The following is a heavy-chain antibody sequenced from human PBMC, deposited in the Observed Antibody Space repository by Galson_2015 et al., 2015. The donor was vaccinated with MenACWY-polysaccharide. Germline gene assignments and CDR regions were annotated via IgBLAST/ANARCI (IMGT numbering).Heavy chain of an antibody. CDR3: ARILYY. CDR1: GFTISNYW. J-gene: IGHJ4*02. CDR2: IKQDGSGK. Sequence: SLRLSCAVSGFTISNYWMYWVRQAPGKGLEWVANIKQDGSGKNYVGSVKGRFTISRDNAKNTLYLQMNSLRVEDTAVYYCARILYYWGQGTLATVSP. V-gene: IGHV3-7*01.